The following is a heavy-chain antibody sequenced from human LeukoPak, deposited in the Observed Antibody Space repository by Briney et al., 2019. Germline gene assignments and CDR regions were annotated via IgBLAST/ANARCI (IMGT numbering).Heavy chain of an antibody. CDR1: GGTFISYT. Sequence: SVKVSCKASGGTFISYTISWVRQAPGQGLEWMGRIFPILGIANNAQKSQGRVTMSADKSTSTAYMELSSLRSEDTAVYYCASNYDILTGYYPDYYYYYMDVWGKGTTVTVSS. D-gene: IGHD3-9*01. CDR2: IFPILGIA. CDR3: ASNYDILTGYYPDYYYYYMDV. V-gene: IGHV1-69*02. J-gene: IGHJ6*03.